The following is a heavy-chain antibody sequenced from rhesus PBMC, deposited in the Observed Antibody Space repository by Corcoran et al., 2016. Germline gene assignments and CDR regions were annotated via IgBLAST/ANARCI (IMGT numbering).Heavy chain of an antibody. V-gene: IGHV3S16*01. J-gene: IGHJ6*01. CDR3: TRDKSAAGTNGLDS. D-gene: IGHD6-31*01. Sequence: EVHLVESGGGLVQPGGSLSLSCAASGFTFTSHGMSWVRQSPGTGLEWVSSISSASSYIYYADSVKGRFTISRDNAKNSLSLQMNSLRAEDTAVYYCTRDKSAAGTNGLDSWGQGVVVTVSS. CDR1: GFTFTSHG. CDR2: ISSASSYI.